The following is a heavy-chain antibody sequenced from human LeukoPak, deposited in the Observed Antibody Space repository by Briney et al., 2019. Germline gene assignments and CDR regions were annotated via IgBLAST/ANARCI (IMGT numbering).Heavy chain of an antibody. Sequence: SETLSLTCTVSGYSISSGYYWGWIRQPPGKGLEWIGSIYHSGSTYYNPSLKSRVTISVDTSKNQFSLKLSSVTAADTAVYYCARDSTVTTYYYYYMDVWGKGTTVTVPS. J-gene: IGHJ6*03. CDR3: ARDSTVTTYYYYYMDV. D-gene: IGHD4-17*01. CDR2: IYHSGST. CDR1: GYSISSGYY. V-gene: IGHV4-38-2*02.